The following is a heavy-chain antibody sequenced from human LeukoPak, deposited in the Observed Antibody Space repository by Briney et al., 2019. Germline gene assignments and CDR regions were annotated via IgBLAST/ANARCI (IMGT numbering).Heavy chain of an antibody. V-gene: IGHV3-9*01. D-gene: IGHD3-10*01. CDR3: AKDTLVRGVPKNYFDY. CDR2: ISWNSGSI. J-gene: IGHJ4*02. Sequence: PGRSLRLSCPASGFTFDDYSMHWVRQAPGKGLEWVSGISWNSGSIGYADSVKGRFTISRDNAKNSLYLQMNSLRAEDTALYYCAKDTLVRGVPKNYFDYWGQGTLVTVSS. CDR1: GFTFDDYS.